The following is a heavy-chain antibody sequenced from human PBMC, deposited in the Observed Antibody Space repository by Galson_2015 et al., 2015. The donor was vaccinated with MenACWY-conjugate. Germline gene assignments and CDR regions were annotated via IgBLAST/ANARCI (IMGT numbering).Heavy chain of an antibody. Sequence: SGASVKKPGESLTISCKGSGSTLSTYWVACGRQPPGKGLEWMGPMTPGDSNTRYSPSFQSQVTISDDKSINTAYLQWSSLRASDTAMYYCARHPPGGRGMDVWGQGTTVTVSS. D-gene: IGHD1-26*01. CDR1: GSTLSTYW. V-gene: IGHV5-51*01. J-gene: IGHJ6*02. CDR2: MTPGDSNT. CDR3: ARHPPGGRGMDV.